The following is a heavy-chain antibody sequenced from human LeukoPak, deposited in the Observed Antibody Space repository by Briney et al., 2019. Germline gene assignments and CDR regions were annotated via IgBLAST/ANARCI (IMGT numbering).Heavy chain of an antibody. Sequence: ASVKVSCKVSGYTLTELSMHWVRQAPGKGLEWMGGFDPEDGETIYAQKFQGRVTMTEDTSTDTAYMELSSLRAEDTAVYYCAKASAMIVVVSKHFDYWGQGTLVTVSS. V-gene: IGHV1-24*01. CDR2: FDPEDGET. CDR1: GYTLTELS. CDR3: AKASAMIVVVSKHFDY. D-gene: IGHD3-22*01. J-gene: IGHJ4*02.